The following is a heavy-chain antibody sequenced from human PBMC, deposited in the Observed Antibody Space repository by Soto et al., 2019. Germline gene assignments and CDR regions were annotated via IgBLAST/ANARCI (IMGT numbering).Heavy chain of an antibody. CDR2: ITGSGDTI. CDR3: AKLLLWSRDSFDY. Sequence: SLRLSCAASGFTFSSYAMSWVRQAPGKGLEWVSVITGSGDTIYYADSVKGRFTISRDNSRNTLYLQMNSLRPEDAAVYYCAKLLLWSRDSFDYWGQGALVTVSS. V-gene: IGHV3-23*01. J-gene: IGHJ4*02. D-gene: IGHD3-10*01. CDR1: GFTFSSYA.